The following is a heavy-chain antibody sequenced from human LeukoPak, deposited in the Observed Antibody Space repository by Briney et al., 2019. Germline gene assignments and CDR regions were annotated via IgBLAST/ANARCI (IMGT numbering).Heavy chain of an antibody. J-gene: IGHJ4*02. V-gene: IGHV4-59*01. CDR2: IYYSGST. CDR1: GGSISSYH. CDR3: ARGYSYGLFDY. D-gene: IGHD5-18*01. Sequence: PSETLSLTCTVSGGSISSYHWSWIRQPPGKGLEWIGYIYYSGSTNYNPSLKSRVTISVDTSKNQFSLKLSSVTAADTAVYYCARGYSYGLFDYWGQGTLVTVSS.